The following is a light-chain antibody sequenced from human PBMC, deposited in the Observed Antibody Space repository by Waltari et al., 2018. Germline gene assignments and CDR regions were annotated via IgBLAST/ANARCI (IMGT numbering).Light chain of an antibody. V-gene: IGKV3-20*01. J-gene: IGKJ1*01. Sequence: EIVLTQSPGTLSLSPGEGATPPCRASQSISSNYLAWYQQRPGQAPRLLVYDASSRATGIPDRFSGSGSGTDFTLTISRLEPEDFALYFCQQHGSLPQTFGQGTKVEIK. CDR3: QQHGSLPQT. CDR1: QSISSNY. CDR2: DAS.